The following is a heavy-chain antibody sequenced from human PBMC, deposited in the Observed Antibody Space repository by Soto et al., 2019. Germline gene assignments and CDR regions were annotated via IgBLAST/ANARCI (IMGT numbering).Heavy chain of an antibody. CDR2: IRASGDST. Sequence: GGSLRLSCAASGFTFSSYGMSWVRQAPGKGLEWVSGIRASGDSTFYADSVKGRFTVSRDNSKNTLYLEMNSLRAEDTAVYYCAKDLYYGMDVWGQGTTVTVSS. CDR3: AKDLYYGMDV. V-gene: IGHV3-23*01. J-gene: IGHJ6*02. CDR1: GFTFSSYG.